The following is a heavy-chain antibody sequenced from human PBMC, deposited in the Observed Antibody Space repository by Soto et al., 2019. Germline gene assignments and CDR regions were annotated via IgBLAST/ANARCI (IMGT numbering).Heavy chain of an antibody. CDR3: ARRYGVYFAY. D-gene: IGHD4-17*01. CDR1: GGSISSGGYY. CDR2: IYYSGST. V-gene: IGHV4-61*08. Sequence: SETLSLTCTVSGGSISSGGYYWSWIRQHPGKGLEWIGYIYYSGSTNYNPSLKSRVTISVDTSKNQFSLKLSSVTAADTAVYYCARRYGVYFAYWGQGTLVTVSS. J-gene: IGHJ4*02.